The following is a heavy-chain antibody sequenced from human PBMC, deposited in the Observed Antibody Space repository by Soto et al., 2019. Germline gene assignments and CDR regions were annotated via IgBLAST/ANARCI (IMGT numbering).Heavy chain of an antibody. J-gene: IGHJ5*02. V-gene: IGHV4-34*01. CDR2: INHSGST. D-gene: IGHD6-6*01. CDR1: GGSFSDYS. Sequence: SETLSLTCAVYGGSFSDYSWSWIRQPPVKGLEWMGEINHSGSTNYNPSLKSRVTISVETSKNQFSLKLSSVTAADTAVYYCTRGRRINSSSYRERNWFDPWGQGTLVTVSS. CDR3: TRGRRINSSSYRERNWFDP.